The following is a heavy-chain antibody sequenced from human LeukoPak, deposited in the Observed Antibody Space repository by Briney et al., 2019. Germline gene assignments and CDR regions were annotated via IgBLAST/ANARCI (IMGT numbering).Heavy chain of an antibody. Sequence: ASVKVSCKASGYTFTSYYMHWVRQAPGQGLEWMGIINPSGGSTSYAQKFQGRVTMTRDTSTSTVYMELSSLRSEDTAVYYCARSSPNWNDGGVVIRAFDIWGQGTMVTVSS. CDR1: GYTFTSYY. D-gene: IGHD1-20*01. CDR2: INPSGGST. V-gene: IGHV1-46*01. J-gene: IGHJ3*02. CDR3: ARSSPNWNDGGVVIRAFDI.